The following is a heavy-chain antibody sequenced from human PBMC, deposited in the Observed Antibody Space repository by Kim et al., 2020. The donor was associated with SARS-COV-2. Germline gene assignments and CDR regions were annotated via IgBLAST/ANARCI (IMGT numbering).Heavy chain of an antibody. J-gene: IGHJ4*01. CDR2: INHSGST. D-gene: IGHD3-10*01. CDR3: ARGVGGSGSYYRTTFDY. CDR1: GGSFSGYY. Sequence: SETLSLTCAVYGGSFSGYYWSWIRQPPGKGLEWIGEINHSGSTNYNPSLKSRVTISVDTSKNQFSLKLSSVTAADTAVYYCARGVGGSGSYYRTTFDYWG. V-gene: IGHV4-34*01.